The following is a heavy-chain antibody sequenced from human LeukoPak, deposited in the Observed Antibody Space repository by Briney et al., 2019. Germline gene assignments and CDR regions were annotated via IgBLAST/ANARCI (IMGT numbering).Heavy chain of an antibody. V-gene: IGHV3-30*02. D-gene: IGHD5-18*01. CDR3: AQDRAWIQFLY. CDR1: GFSFSSYG. CDR2: IRSDGSNK. Sequence: GGSLRLSCAGSGFSFSSYGMHWVRQAPGKGLEWMAFIRSDGSNKYYADSVKGRFTISRDNSKNTLYLQMNSLRAEDTAVYYCAQDRAWIQFLYWGQGTLVTVS. J-gene: IGHJ4*02.